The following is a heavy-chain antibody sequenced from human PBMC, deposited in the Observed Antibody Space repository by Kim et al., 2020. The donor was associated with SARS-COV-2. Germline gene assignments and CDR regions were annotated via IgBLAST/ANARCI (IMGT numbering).Heavy chain of an antibody. CDR1: GYTFITYW. D-gene: IGHD3-10*02. J-gene: IGHJ3*02. CDR2: IDPSDSYT. V-gene: IGHV5-10-1*01. Sequence: GESLKISCKGSGYTFITYWISWVRQMPGKGLEWMGRIDPSDSYTNYSPSFQGHVTISADKSIRTAYLQWSSLKASDTAMYYCARLTMSGFTTNAFEIWGQGTMVSVSS. CDR3: ARLTMSGFTTNAFEI.